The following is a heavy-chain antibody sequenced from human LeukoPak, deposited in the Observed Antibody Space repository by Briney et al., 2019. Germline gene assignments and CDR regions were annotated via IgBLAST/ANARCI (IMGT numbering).Heavy chain of an antibody. D-gene: IGHD3-10*01. CDR3: ARVLFRGRSGFSFDY. CDR1: GYTFTGYY. V-gene: IGHV1-2*02. J-gene: IGHJ4*02. Sequence: ASVKVSCKASGYTFTGYYMHWVRQAPGQGLEWMGWINPNSGGTNYAQKFQGGVTMTRDTSISTAYMELSRLRSDDTAVYYCARVLFRGRSGFSFDYWGQGTLVTVSS. CDR2: INPNSGGT.